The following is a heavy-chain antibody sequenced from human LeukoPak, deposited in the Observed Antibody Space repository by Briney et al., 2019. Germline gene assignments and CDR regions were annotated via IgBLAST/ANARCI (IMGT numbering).Heavy chain of an antibody. V-gene: IGHV3-66*02. Sequence: VGSLRLSCAASGFVLSDNYMSWVRQAPGQGLEWVSLIYTSGITKYTDSVKGRFTISRDNAKNTLYLQMNTLGAEDTAVYYCVGYYVGKFDYWGQGTLVTVSS. CDR2: IYTSGIT. D-gene: IGHD4-23*01. J-gene: IGHJ4*02. CDR3: VGYYVGKFDY. CDR1: GFVLSDNY.